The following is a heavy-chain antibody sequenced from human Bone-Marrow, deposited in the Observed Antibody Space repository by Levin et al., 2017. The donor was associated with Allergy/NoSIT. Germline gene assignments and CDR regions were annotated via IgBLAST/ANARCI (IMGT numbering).Heavy chain of an antibody. J-gene: IGHJ2*01. CDR2: ISWNSGSI. CDR3: AKARVGALWYFDL. CDR1: GFTFDDYA. V-gene: IGHV3-9*01. Sequence: GGSLRLSCAASGFTFDDYAMHWVRQAPGKGLEWVSGISWNSGSIGYADSVKGRFTISRDNAKNSLYLQMNSLRAEDTALYYCAKARVGALWYFDLWGRGTLVTVSS. D-gene: IGHD1-26*01.